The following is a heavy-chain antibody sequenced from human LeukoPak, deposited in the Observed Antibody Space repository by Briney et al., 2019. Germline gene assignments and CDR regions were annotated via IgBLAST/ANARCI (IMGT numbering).Heavy chain of an antibody. Sequence: SETLSLTCTVSGGSIGYYSWSWIRQPPGKGLEWIGYIDYSVSTNYNPSPKSRVTLSADTSKNQFSLKLTSVTAADTSVYFCVVLNGVDQYGSGSLSSGWFDPWGQGTLVTVSS. V-gene: IGHV4-59*08. CDR2: IDYSVST. J-gene: IGHJ5*02. CDR3: VVLNGVDQYGSGSLSSGWFDP. CDR1: GGSIGYYS. D-gene: IGHD3-10*01.